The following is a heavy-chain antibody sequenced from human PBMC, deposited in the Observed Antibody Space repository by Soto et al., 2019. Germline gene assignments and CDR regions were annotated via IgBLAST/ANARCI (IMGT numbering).Heavy chain of an antibody. Sequence: PGESLKISCKGSGYSFTSYWITWVRQMPGKGLEWMGTIDPTDSYTNYSPSFQGHVTISADKSIRSAYLRGDDTAMYYCAKIPTGSGSSKFDYWGQGIQVTVSS. J-gene: IGHJ4*02. CDR1: GYSFTSYW. CDR3: GSGSSKFDY. V-gene: IGHV5-10-1*02. D-gene: IGHD3-10*01. CDR2: IDPTDSYT.